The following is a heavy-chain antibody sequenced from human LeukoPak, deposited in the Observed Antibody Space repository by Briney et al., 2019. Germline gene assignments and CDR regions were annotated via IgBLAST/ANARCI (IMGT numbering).Heavy chain of an antibody. D-gene: IGHD5-12*01. CDR1: GFTFSSYG. CDR3: ARDAGNSGYGCDL. CDR2: ISYDGSNK. Sequence: GGSLRLSCAASGFTFSSYGMHWVRQAPGKGLEWVAVISYDGSNKYYADSVKGRFTISRDNARNSLYLQMNNLRGEDTAIYYCARDAGNSGYGCDLWGQGTLVTVSS. J-gene: IGHJ5*02. V-gene: IGHV3-30*03.